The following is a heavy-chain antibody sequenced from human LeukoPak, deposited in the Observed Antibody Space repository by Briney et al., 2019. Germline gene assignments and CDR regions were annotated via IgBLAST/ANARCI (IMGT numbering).Heavy chain of an antibody. D-gene: IGHD6-19*01. V-gene: IGHV4-34*01. CDR1: GGSFSDYY. Sequence: PSETLSLTCAVSGGSFSDYYWSWIRQPPGKGLEWIGEINHSGSTNYNPSLKSRVTISVDTSKNQFSLKLSSVAAADTAVFYCARGVKPWQWLTQYYFDFWGQGTLVTVSS. J-gene: IGHJ4*02. CDR2: INHSGST. CDR3: ARGVKPWQWLTQYYFDF.